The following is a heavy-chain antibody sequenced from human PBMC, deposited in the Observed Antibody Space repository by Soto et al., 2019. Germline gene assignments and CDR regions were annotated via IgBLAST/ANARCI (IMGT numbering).Heavy chain of an antibody. V-gene: IGHV3-23*01. CDR1: GFTFSSYA. CDR2: ISGSGGST. D-gene: IGHD4-17*01. CDR3: AKGGYGDHPQYVKNTYFQH. Sequence: EVQLLESGGGLVQPGGSLRLSCAASGFTFSSYAMSWVRQAPGKGLEWVSAISGSGGSTYYADSVKGRFTISRDNSKNTLYLQMNSLRAEDTAVYYCAKGGYGDHPQYVKNTYFQHWGQGTLVTVSS. J-gene: IGHJ1*01.